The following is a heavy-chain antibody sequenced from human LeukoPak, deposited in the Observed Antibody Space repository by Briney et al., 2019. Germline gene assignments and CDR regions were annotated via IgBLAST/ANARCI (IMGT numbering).Heavy chain of an antibody. J-gene: IGHJ4*02. CDR2: INWNGGST. Sequence: GGSLRLSCAASGFTFDDYGMSWVRQAPGKGLEWVSGINWNGGSTGYADSVKGRFTISRDNAKNSLYLQMNSLRAEDTALYYCAKDNSYYGSGSYSMLDYWGQGTLVTVSS. CDR3: AKDNSYYGSGSYSMLDY. D-gene: IGHD3-10*01. V-gene: IGHV3-20*04. CDR1: GFTFDDYG.